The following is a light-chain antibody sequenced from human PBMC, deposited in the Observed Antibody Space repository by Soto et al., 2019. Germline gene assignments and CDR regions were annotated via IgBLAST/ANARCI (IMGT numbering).Light chain of an antibody. CDR3: QQRSNWPPIT. Sequence: EIVLTHSPGTLSFSPVERATLSFSSSQSVTTNYLAWYQQKPGQAPRLLIFGASIRDTGIPDRFSGSGSGTDFTLTISRLEPEDFAVYYCQQRSNWPPITFGQGTRLEIK. V-gene: IGKV3D-20*02. J-gene: IGKJ5*01. CDR2: GAS. CDR1: QSVTTNY.